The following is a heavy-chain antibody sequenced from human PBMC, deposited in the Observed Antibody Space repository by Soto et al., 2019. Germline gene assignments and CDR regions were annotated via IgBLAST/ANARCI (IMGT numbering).Heavy chain of an antibody. Sequence: SETLSLTCTVSGGSISSYYWSWIRQPPGKGLEWIGYIYYSGSTNYNPSLKSRVTISVDTSKNQFSLKLSSVTAADTAVYYCARDLPRDIVVVPAAGHAFDIWGQGTMVTVSS. CDR1: GGSISSYY. CDR2: IYYSGST. V-gene: IGHV4-59*01. CDR3: ARDLPRDIVVVPAAGHAFDI. J-gene: IGHJ3*02. D-gene: IGHD2-2*01.